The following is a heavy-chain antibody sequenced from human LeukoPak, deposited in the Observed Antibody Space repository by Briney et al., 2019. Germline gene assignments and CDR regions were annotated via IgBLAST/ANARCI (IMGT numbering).Heavy chain of an antibody. CDR2: IYSGGST. D-gene: IGHD3-3*01. J-gene: IGHJ6*03. V-gene: IGHV3-53*01. CDR3: ARDRLKEGITIFEYYYYYMDV. Sequence: PGGSLRLSCAASGFTFSSNDMSWVRQAPGKGLEWVSVIYSGGSTYYADSVKGRFTISRDNSKNTLYLQMNSLRAEDTAVYYCARDRLKEGITIFEYYYYYMDVWGKGTTVTVSS. CDR1: GFTFSSND.